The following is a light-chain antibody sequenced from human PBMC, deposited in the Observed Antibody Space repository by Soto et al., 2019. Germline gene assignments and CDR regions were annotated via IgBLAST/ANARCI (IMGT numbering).Light chain of an antibody. V-gene: IGKV3-11*01. CDR3: QQRSNWPPVT. CDR2: DAS. Sequence: EIVLTQSPATLSLSPGERATLSFRASQSVSSYLAFYQQTPGQAPRLLIYDASNRATGIPARFSGSWSGTDFTLTISSLEPEDFAVYYCQQRSNWPPVTFGGGTKVDNK. CDR1: QSVSSY. J-gene: IGKJ4*01.